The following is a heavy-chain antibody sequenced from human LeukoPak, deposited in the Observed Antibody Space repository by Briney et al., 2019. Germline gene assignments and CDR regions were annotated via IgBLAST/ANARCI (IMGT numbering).Heavy chain of an antibody. V-gene: IGHV4-59*01. Sequence: SETLSLTCTLSGGSFGSSYWSWIRQPPGKGLEYIGYIYYSGSTNYNPSLKSRVTISVDTSKNQFSLKLSSVTAADTAVYYCAREGGRDFWSGYYPPDAFDIWGQGTMVTVSS. J-gene: IGHJ3*02. CDR2: IYYSGST. D-gene: IGHD3-3*01. CDR1: GGSFGSSY. CDR3: AREGGRDFWSGYYPPDAFDI.